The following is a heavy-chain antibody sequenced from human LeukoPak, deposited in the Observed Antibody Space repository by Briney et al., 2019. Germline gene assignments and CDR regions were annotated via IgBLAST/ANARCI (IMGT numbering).Heavy chain of an antibody. J-gene: IGHJ6*02. D-gene: IGHD4-17*01. CDR1: GFAFTSSA. Sequence: TSVKVSCKASGFAFTSSAMQWVRQARGQRLEWIGWIVVGSGNTNYAQKFQERVTITRDMSTSTAYMELSSLRSEDTAVYYCAADSFPTTATTSHYYYGMDVWGQGTTVTVSS. CDR2: IVVGSGNT. V-gene: IGHV1-58*02. CDR3: AADSFPTTATTSHYYYGMDV.